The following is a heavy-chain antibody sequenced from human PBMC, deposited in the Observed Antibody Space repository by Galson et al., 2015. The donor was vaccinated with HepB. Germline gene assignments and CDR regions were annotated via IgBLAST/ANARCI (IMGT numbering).Heavy chain of an antibody. CDR3: TTSLGYCSSTSCYWDAFDI. J-gene: IGHJ3*02. Sequence: SLRLSCAASGFTFSNAWMNWVRQAPGKGLEWVGRIKSKTDGGTTDYAAPVKGRFTISRDDSKNTLYLQMNSLKTEDTAVYYCTTSLGYCSSTSCYWDAFDIWGQGTMVTVSS. CDR2: IKSKTDGGTT. D-gene: IGHD2-2*01. V-gene: IGHV3-15*07. CDR1: GFTFSNAW.